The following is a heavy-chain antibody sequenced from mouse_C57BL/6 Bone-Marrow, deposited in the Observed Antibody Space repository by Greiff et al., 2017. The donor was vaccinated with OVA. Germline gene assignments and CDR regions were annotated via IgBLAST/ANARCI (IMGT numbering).Heavy chain of an antibody. Sequence: EVQLQQSGAELVRPGASVKLSCTASGFNIKDDYMHWVKQRPEQGLEWIGWIDPENGDTEYASKFQGKATITADTSSNTAYLQLSSLTSEDTAVYYCTLLDSSGYVGFAYWGQGTLVTVS. J-gene: IGHJ3*01. D-gene: IGHD3-2*02. CDR1: GFNIKDDY. CDR3: TLLDSSGYVGFAY. CDR2: IDPENGDT. V-gene: IGHV14-4*01.